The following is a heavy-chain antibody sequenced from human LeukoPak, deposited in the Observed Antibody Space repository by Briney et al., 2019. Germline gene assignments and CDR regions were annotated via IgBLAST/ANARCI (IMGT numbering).Heavy chain of an antibody. CDR1: GFTFSSYA. CDR2: ISYDGSNK. CDR3: ARPRGGRIAAAAWFDP. D-gene: IGHD6-13*01. J-gene: IGHJ5*02. V-gene: IGHV3-30*04. Sequence: GGSLRLSCAASGFTFSSYAMHWVRQAPGKGLEWVAVISYDGSNKYYADSVKGRFTISRDNSKNTLYLQMNSLRAEDTAVYYCARPRGGRIAAAAWFDPWGQGTLVTVSS.